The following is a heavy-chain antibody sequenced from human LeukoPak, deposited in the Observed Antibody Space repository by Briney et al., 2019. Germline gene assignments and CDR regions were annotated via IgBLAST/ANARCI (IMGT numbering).Heavy chain of an antibody. CDR3: TTFGHCSSTSCYSG. J-gene: IGHJ4*02. CDR1: GFTFRNAW. Sequence: GGSLRLSCAASGFTFRNAWMSWVRQAPGKGLEWVGRIKSKTDGGTTDYAAPVKGRFTISRDDSKNTLYLQMNSLETEDTAVYYCTTFGHCSSTSCYSGWGQGTLVTVSS. CDR2: IKSKTDGGTT. D-gene: IGHD2-2*01. V-gene: IGHV3-15*01.